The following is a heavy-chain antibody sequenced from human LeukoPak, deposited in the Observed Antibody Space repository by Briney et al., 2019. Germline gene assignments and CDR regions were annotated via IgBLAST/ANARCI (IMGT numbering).Heavy chain of an antibody. D-gene: IGHD2-2*01. CDR3: ARVDIEPAAMYYYYYGLDV. CDR1: GFTFSGYS. J-gene: IGHJ6*02. V-gene: IGHV3-21*01. Sequence: GGSLRLSCAASGFTFSGYSMNWVRQAPGKGLEWVSSISSSSTYIYYADSVRGRFTISRDNANNSLFLQMNSLRAEDTAVYFCARVDIEPAAMYYYYYGLDVCGQGTTVTVSS. CDR2: ISSSSTYI.